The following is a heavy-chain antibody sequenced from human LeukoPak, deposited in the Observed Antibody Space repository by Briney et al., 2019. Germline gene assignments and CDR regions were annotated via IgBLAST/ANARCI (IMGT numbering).Heavy chain of an antibody. CDR2: ISYDGSNK. CDR3: AKSRHDYGDYRPYYFDY. Sequence: PGRSLRLSCAASGFTFSSYGMHWVRQAPGKGLEWVAVISYDGSNKYYADSVKGRFTISRDNSKNTLYLQMNSLRAEDTAVYYCAKSRHDYGDYRPYYFDYWGQGTLVTVSS. V-gene: IGHV3-30*18. D-gene: IGHD4-17*01. CDR1: GFTFSSYG. J-gene: IGHJ4*02.